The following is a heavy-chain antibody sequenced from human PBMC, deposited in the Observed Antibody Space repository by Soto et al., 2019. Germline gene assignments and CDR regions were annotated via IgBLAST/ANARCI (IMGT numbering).Heavy chain of an antibody. V-gene: IGHV2-5*02. D-gene: IGHD3-9*01. Sequence: QITLKESGPTLVKPTQPLALNCTFSGFSFNTRGVGVAWIRQPPGKALEWLAVTYWDDDRRYRPSLTDRLTITKDISTNQVVLTITNMDPVDTGTYYCAHILPGPLSFAYWGQGALVTVSS. CDR2: TYWDDDR. CDR3: AHILPGPLSFAY. J-gene: IGHJ1*01. CDR1: GFSFNTRGVG.